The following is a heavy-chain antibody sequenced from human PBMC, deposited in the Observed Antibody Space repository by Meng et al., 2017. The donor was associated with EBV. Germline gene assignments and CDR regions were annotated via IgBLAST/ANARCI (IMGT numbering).Heavy chain of an antibody. Sequence: QGQLVQLGAGGKKPGASVKVTCNAFGYTFTGYYMHGVRQAPGQGLEWMGRINPNSGGTNYAQKFQGRVTMTRDTSISTAYMELSRLRSDDTAVYYCARVGIAVAGTGDYWGQGTLVTVSS. J-gene: IGHJ4*02. V-gene: IGHV1-2*06. CDR3: ARVGIAVAGTGDY. CDR1: GYTFTGYY. D-gene: IGHD6-19*01. CDR2: INPNSGGT.